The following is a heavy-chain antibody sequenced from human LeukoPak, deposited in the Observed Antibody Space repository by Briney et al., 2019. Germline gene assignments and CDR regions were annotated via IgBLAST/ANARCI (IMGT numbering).Heavy chain of an antibody. J-gene: IGHJ6*03. D-gene: IGHD2-15*01. CDR3: ASCALADVSMDV. Sequence: SETLSLTCTVSGGTISSYYWSWIRQPPGKGLEWIGYIYYSGSTNYNPSLKSRVTISVDTSKKQFSLKLSSETAADTAVYYCASCALADVSMDVWGKGTTVTVSS. CDR1: GGTISSYY. V-gene: IGHV4-59*01. CDR2: IYYSGST.